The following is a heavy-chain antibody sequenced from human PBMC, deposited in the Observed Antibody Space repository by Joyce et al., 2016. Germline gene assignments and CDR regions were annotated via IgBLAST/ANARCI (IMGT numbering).Heavy chain of an antibody. Sequence: EVQLVESGGGLVQPGGSLRLSCAASGIIFSNKDMNWVRQAQGKGLEWVSSINSDDSRIHYADSVRGRFTISRNNARNSLYLEMNSLRVEDTAIYYCTTPSCANWGQGSLVTVSS. CDR2: INSDDSRI. CDR1: GIIFSNKD. V-gene: IGHV3-48*03. CDR3: TTPSCAN. D-gene: IGHD2-2*01. J-gene: IGHJ4*02.